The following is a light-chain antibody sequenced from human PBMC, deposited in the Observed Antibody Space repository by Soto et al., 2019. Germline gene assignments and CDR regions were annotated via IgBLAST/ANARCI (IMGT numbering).Light chain of an antibody. V-gene: IGKV3-20*01. Sequence: EIVLTQSPATLSLSPGERATLSCRASERIYSAYLGWYQQKPGQAPRLLIYGTSSRATGNPDRFSGSGSGTDFTLTISRLEPADFEVYYCQQYGSSPLTFGGGTKVDIK. CDR1: ERIYSAY. CDR3: QQYGSSPLT. J-gene: IGKJ4*01. CDR2: GTS.